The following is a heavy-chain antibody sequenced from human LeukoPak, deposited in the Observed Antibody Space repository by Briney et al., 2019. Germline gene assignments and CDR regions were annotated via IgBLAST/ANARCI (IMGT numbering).Heavy chain of an antibody. J-gene: IGHJ4*02. V-gene: IGHV3-53*01. CDR3: GSSPCVCGIDH. CDR2: INSGGST. CDR1: GFTVSNNY. Sequence: GRSLRLSCAASGFTVSNNYMSWVRQAPGKGLEWVSIINSGGSTYDADSPKGQFTITRDNSKNTLHLQMRSLRANDTAVYYCGSSPCVCGIDHWGQGTPVTVSS. D-gene: IGHD2-21*01.